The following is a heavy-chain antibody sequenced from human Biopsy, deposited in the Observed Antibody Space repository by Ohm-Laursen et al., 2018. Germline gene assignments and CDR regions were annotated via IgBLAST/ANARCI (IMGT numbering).Heavy chain of an antibody. CDR3: ARGDYFDSNGYFWFDP. Sequence: SDTLSLTCTVSGGSISSGGSYWSWIRQRPGKGLEWIGYIFNSANTYYNPSLKNLITISRDTSKNQFSLKLNSVTAADTAVYYCARGDYFDSNGYFWFDPWGQGTLVTVSS. V-gene: IGHV4-31*01. CDR1: GGSISSGGSY. J-gene: IGHJ5*02. D-gene: IGHD3-22*01. CDR2: IFNSANT.